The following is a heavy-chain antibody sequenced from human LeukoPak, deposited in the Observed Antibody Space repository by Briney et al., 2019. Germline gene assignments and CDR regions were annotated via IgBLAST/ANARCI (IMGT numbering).Heavy chain of an antibody. J-gene: IGHJ5*02. D-gene: IGHD2-15*01. V-gene: IGHV1-2*06. CDR3: ARACSGGSCYSDNWLDP. CDR1: GYTFTGYY. Sequence: ASVKVSCKASGYTFTGYYLHWVRQAPGQGLEWMGRINPHSGGTNYAQKFQGRVTMTRDTSISTAYMELNRLTSDDTAVYYCARACSGGSCYSDNWLDPWGQGTLVTVSS. CDR2: INPHSGGT.